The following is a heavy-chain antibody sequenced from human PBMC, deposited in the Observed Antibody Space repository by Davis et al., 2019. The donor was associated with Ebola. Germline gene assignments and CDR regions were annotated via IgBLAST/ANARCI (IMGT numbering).Heavy chain of an antibody. V-gene: IGHV3-7*03. D-gene: IGHD6-6*01. CDR2: IKHDGSEK. J-gene: IGHJ1*01. Sequence: PGGSLRLSCAASGFTLSSYWMNWVRQAPGKGLEWVANIKHDGSEKYYVASVKGRFTISRDNAKNSLYLQMNSLRAEDTAVYYCARDRWYSSSDWGQGTLVTVSS. CDR3: ARDRWYSSSD. CDR1: GFTLSSYW.